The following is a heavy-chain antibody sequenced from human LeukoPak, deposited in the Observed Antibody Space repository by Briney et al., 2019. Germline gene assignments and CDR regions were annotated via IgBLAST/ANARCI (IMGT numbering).Heavy chain of an antibody. V-gene: IGHV3-48*03. CDR3: AREVELLVVDY. Sequence: GGSLRLSCAASGFTFSSYEMNWVRQAPGKGLEWVSYISSSGSTIYYADSVKGRFTISRDNAKNSLYLQMNSLRAEDTAVYYCAREVELLVVDYWGQGALVTVSS. CDR1: GFTFSSYE. J-gene: IGHJ4*02. CDR2: ISSSGSTI. D-gene: IGHD1-7*01.